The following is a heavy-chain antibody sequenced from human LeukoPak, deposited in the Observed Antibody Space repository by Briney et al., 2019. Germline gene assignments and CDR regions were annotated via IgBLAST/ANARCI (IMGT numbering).Heavy chain of an antibody. D-gene: IGHD3-16*01. V-gene: IGHV4-4*07. Sequence: SETLSLTCTVSGGSPSSYSWSWIRQPPGKGLEWIGRIYASGSTIYNPSLQSRISISVDTSNNHFSLQLTSVTAADTAVYYCARRMLEARQSSAANWFDTWGQGTLVTVSS. J-gene: IGHJ5*02. CDR3: ARRMLEARQSSAANWFDT. CDR1: GGSPSSYS. CDR2: IYASGST.